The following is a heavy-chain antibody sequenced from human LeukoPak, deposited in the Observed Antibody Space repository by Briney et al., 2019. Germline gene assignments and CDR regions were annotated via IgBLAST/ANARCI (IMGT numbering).Heavy chain of an antibody. J-gene: IGHJ4*02. Sequence: GGSLTLSCAASGFTFSTHWMSWVRQAPGKGLEWVANINEDGSEKYYVDSVKGRFTISRDNAKNSLYLEMNSLRAEDTALYYCARIYYDSSGYLLFDYWGQGTLVTVSS. V-gene: IGHV3-7*02. CDR2: INEDGSEK. CDR3: ARIYYDSSGYLLFDY. CDR1: GFTFSTHW. D-gene: IGHD3-22*01.